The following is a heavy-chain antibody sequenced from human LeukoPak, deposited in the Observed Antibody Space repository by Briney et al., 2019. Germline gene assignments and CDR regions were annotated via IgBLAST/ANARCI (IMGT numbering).Heavy chain of an antibody. D-gene: IGHD2-15*01. CDR1: GYTFTGYY. CDR3: SRDSGYCSGGSCWYFDF. CDR2: INPNSGGT. Sequence: ASVKVSCKASGYTFTGYYIHWVRQAPGQGLEWMGWINPNSGGTNYAQKFQGRVAMTRDTSMSTAYMELSGLRSDDTAVYYCSRDSGYCSGGSCWYFDFWGQGTLVTVSA. J-gene: IGHJ4*02. V-gene: IGHV1-2*02.